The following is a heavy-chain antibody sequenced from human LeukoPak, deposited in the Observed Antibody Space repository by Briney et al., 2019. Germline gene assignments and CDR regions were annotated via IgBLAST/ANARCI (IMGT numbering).Heavy chain of an antibody. CDR2: ITQAGSRK. CDR3: AKDRIGGSYLGDYFDY. CDR1: GFPSRSYW. J-gene: IGHJ4*02. D-gene: IGHD1-26*01. V-gene: IGHV3-7*01. Sequence: PGGTLRLSCAASGFPSRSYWMTWVRQGPGKGLERVVNITQAGSRKYYVDSVKGRFTISRDNAKNSLYLQMNSLRADDTAVYYCAKDRIGGSYLGDYFDYWGQGTLVTVSS.